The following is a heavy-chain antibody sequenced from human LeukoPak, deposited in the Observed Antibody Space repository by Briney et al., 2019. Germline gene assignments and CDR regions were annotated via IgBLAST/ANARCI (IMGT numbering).Heavy chain of an antibody. CDR1: GYTFTGNY. Sequence: ASVKVSRKASGYTFTGNYMHWVRQAPGQGLEWMGWINPNSGGTNYAQKFQGRVTMTRDTSISTAYMELSRLRSDDTAVYYCARVVSLIVVVPAAFALDPWGQGTLVTVYS. V-gene: IGHV1-2*02. CDR3: ARVVSLIVVVPAAFALDP. D-gene: IGHD2-2*01. J-gene: IGHJ5*02. CDR2: INPNSGGT.